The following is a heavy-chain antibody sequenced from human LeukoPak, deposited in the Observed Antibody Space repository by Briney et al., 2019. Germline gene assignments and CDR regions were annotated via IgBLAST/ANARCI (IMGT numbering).Heavy chain of an antibody. J-gene: IGHJ6*02. CDR3: ARDRRYYDSSGYSYYYGMDV. CDR1: GFTFSSYA. D-gene: IGHD3-22*01. Sequence: PGGSLRLSCAASGFTFSSYAMHWVRQAPGKGLEWGAVISYDGSNKYYADSVKGRFTISRDNAKNSLYLQMNSLRAEDTAVYYCARDRRYYDSSGYSYYYGMDVWGQGTTVTVSS. CDR2: ISYDGSNK. V-gene: IGHV3-30*04.